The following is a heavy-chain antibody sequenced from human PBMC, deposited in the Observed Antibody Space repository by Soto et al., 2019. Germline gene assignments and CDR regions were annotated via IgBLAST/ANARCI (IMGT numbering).Heavy chain of an antibody. V-gene: IGHV4-61*08. CDR2: IYYSGST. J-gene: IGHJ4*02. D-gene: IGHD3-10*01. CDR1: GGSVSSGGYY. CDR3: ARAGSYRYFDY. Sequence: SGTLSLTCSVSGGSVSSGGYYWSWIRQPPGKGLEWIGCIYYSGSTDYNPSLKSRVTMSLDKSKNQFSLKLNSVTAADTAVYFCARAGSYRYFDYWGQGTLVTVSS.